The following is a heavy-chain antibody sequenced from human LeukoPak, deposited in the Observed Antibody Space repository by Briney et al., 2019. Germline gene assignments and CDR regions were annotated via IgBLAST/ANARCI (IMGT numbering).Heavy chain of an antibody. CDR1: GGSISSYY. CDR2: IYYSGST. D-gene: IGHD5-24*01. J-gene: IGHJ4*02. Sequence: KTSETLSLTCTVYGGSISSYYWSWIRQPPGKGLEWIGYIYYSGSTNYNPSLKSRVTISVDTSKNQFSLKLSSVTAADTAVYYCAREGEMATSAFDYWGQGTLVTVSS. V-gene: IGHV4-59*01. CDR3: AREGEMATSAFDY.